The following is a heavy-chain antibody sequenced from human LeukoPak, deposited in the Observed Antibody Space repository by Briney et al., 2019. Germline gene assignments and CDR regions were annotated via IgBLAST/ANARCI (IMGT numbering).Heavy chain of an antibody. Sequence: GGSLRLSCAASGFTFSSCGMSWVRQAPGKGLEWVSAISGSGSNTYYADSVKGRFTISRDNSKNTLSVKLNSVRAEDTAVYYCATDRSFRLGSGSYFDYWGQGTLVTVSS. D-gene: IGHD3-10*01. CDR1: GFTFSSCG. CDR3: ATDRSFRLGSGSYFDY. V-gene: IGHV3-23*01. J-gene: IGHJ4*02. CDR2: ISGSGSNT.